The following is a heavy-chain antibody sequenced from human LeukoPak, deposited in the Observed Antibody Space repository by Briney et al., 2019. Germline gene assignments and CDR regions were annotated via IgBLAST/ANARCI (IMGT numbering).Heavy chain of an antibody. D-gene: IGHD4-17*01. J-gene: IGHJ4*02. V-gene: IGHV4-59*08. Sequence: PSETLSHTCIVSGGSISGYYWTWIRQPPGKGLQWIGYIYYTGRTNYNPSLQSRVTISVDTSKNQVSLKLTSVTAADTAVYYCARQTDHGDSNYWGQGILVTVSS. CDR3: ARQTDHGDSNY. CDR2: IYYTGRT. CDR1: GGSISGYY.